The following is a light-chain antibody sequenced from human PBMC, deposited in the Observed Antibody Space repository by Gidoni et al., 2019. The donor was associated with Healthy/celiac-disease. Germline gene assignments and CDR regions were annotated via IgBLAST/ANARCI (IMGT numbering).Light chain of an antibody. CDR3: QQYDNLPRT. CDR2: DAS. J-gene: IGKJ5*01. CDR1: QDISHY. Sequence: IQMTKSPSSLSASVGDRVTITCQESQDISHYLNWYQQKPGKAPKLLIYDASNLETGDPSRFSGSGSGTVFTCTISSLQPEDIATYYCQQYDNLPRTFGQGTRLEIK. V-gene: IGKV1-33*01.